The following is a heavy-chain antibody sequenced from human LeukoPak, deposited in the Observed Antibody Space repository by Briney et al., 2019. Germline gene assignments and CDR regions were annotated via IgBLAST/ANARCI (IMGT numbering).Heavy chain of an antibody. Sequence: ASVKVSCKASGYTFTSYYMHWVRRAPGQGLEWMGIINHSGGSTRYAQKFQGRVTMTRDTSTSTVYMELSSLRSEDTAVYYCARDSISGSYYFDYWGQGTLVTVSS. CDR3: ARDSISGSYYFDY. V-gene: IGHV1-46*01. CDR1: GYTFTSYY. CDR2: INHSGGST. J-gene: IGHJ4*02. D-gene: IGHD1-26*01.